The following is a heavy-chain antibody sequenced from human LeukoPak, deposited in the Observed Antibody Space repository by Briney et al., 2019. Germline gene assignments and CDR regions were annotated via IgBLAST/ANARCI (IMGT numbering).Heavy chain of an antibody. V-gene: IGHV3-23*01. D-gene: IGHD3-16*01. CDR1: GFMFSRFG. CDR2: IHGNGETT. J-gene: IGHJ3*01. CDR3: GRDPNGDYVGAFEF. Sequence: GGSLRLSCVGSGFMFSRFGLIWVRQAPGKGLEWVSGIHGNGETTYYGDSVKGRFTISRDNSKSTLYQQMNSLRVEDTAEYFCGRDPNGDYVGAFEFWGQGTKVAVSS.